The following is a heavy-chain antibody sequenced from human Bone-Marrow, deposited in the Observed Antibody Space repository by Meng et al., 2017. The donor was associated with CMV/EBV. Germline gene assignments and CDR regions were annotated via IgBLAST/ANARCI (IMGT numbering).Heavy chain of an antibody. CDR3: ARAIVVVPAATVFGMDV. J-gene: IGHJ6*02. Sequence: GESLKISWAASGFTFDDYGMSWVRQAPGKGLEWVSGINWNGGSTGDADSVKGRFTISRDNAKNSLYLQMNSLRAEDTALYYCARAIVVVPAATVFGMDVWGQGTTVTVSS. CDR2: INWNGGST. D-gene: IGHD2-2*01. CDR1: GFTFDDYG. V-gene: IGHV3-20*04.